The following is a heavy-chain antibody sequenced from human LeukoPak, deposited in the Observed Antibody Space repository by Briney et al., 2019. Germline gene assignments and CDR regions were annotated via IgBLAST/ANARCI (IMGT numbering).Heavy chain of an antibody. J-gene: IGHJ4*02. CDR2: INIKEGP. V-gene: IGHV4-4*07. Sequence: PSETLSLTCTVSGGSISSYHWSCIRHPAGKGREWMGHINIKEGPKYNPSLRSRVTMSADTSRNQYSLKLSSVTATDTAVYYCARDGNSYGPDFDYWGQGTLVTVSS. CDR1: GGSISSYH. CDR3: ARDGNSYGPDFDY. D-gene: IGHD5-18*01.